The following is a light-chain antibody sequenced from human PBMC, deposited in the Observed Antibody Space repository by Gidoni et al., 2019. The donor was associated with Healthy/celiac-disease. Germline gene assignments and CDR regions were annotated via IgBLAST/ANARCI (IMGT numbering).Light chain of an antibody. J-gene: IGLJ1*01. Sequence: QSALTQPPSASGSPGPSVTISCTGTSSDVGGYNYVSWYQQHPGKAPKLMIYEVSKRPSGVPDRFSGSKSGNMASLTVSGLQAEDEADYYCSSYAGSNNLNVFGTGTKVTVL. CDR2: EVS. V-gene: IGLV2-8*01. CDR1: SSDVGGYNY. CDR3: SSYAGSNNLNV.